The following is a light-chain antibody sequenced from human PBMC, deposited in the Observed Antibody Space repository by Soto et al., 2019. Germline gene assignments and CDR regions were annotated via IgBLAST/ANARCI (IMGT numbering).Light chain of an antibody. CDR3: QQPNSFPLT. V-gene: IGKV1-12*01. J-gene: IGKJ4*01. CDR2: AAS. CDR1: QSISTY. Sequence: IQMPQSPSSVSASLGDRVTITCLASQSISTYLAWYQQKPGKAPKLLIYAASNLQAGVPSRFSGSGSGTDFTLTINILQPEDFATYYCQQPNSFPLTFGGGTKVDIK.